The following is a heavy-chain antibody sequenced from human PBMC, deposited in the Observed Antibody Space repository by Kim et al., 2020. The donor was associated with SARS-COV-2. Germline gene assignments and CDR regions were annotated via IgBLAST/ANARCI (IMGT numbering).Heavy chain of an antibody. J-gene: IGHJ4*02. D-gene: IGHD3-10*01. CDR1: GFTFSSYW. CDR3: ARHDPYYYGSGSYYLAY. CDR2: IKQDGSEK. Sequence: GGSLRLSCAASGFTFSSYWMSWVRQAPGKGLEWVANIKQDGSEKYYVDSVKGRFTISRDNAKNSLYLQMNSLRAEDTAVYYCARHDPYYYGSGSYYLAYWGQGTLVTVSS. V-gene: IGHV3-7*01.